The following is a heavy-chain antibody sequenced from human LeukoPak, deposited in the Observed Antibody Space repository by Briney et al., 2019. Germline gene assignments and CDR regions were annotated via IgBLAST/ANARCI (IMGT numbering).Heavy chain of an antibody. Sequence: GGSLRLSCAASGFTFSSYAMSWVRQAPGKGLEWVSAISASGGRTYYTDSVKGRFTFSRDNAKNTLYLQMNSLRAEDTAVYYCARNHYDSSGYFPDAFDIWGQGTMVTVSS. V-gene: IGHV3-23*01. J-gene: IGHJ3*02. D-gene: IGHD3-22*01. CDR1: GFTFSSYA. CDR3: ARNHYDSSGYFPDAFDI. CDR2: ISASGGRT.